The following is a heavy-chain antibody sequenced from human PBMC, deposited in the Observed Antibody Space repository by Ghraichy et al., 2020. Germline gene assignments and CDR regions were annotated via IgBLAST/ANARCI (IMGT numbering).Heavy chain of an antibody. D-gene: IGHD2-2*01. J-gene: IGHJ3*02. CDR2: IYYSGST. V-gene: IGHV4-59*01. CDR1: GGSISSYY. CDR3: ARSYQLDAFDI. Sequence: SEPLSLTCTVSGGSISSYYWSWIRQPPGKGLEWIGYIYYSGSTNYNPSLKSRVTISVDTSKNQFSLKLSSVTAADTAVYYCARSYQLDAFDIWGQGTMVTVSS.